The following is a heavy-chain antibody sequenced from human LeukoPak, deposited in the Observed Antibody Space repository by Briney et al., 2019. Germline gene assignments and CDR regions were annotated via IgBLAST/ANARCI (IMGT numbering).Heavy chain of an antibody. CDR1: GGSFSGYY. V-gene: IGHV4-34*01. Sequence: KPSETLSLTCAVYGGSFSGYYWSWIRHPPGKGLEGIGEINHSGSTNYNPSLKSRVTISVDTSKNQFSLKLSSVTAADTAVYYCARRFRGTVTTMRRPRVTRSFDYWGQGTLVTVSS. J-gene: IGHJ4*02. CDR2: INHSGST. CDR3: ARRFRGTVTTMRRPRVTRSFDY. D-gene: IGHD4-17*01.